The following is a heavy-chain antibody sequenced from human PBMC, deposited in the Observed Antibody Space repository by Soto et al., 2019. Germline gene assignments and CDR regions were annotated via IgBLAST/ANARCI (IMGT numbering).Heavy chain of an antibody. D-gene: IGHD2-21*02. CDR1: GFTFSNTW. Sequence: GGSLRLSCATSGFTFSNTWMNWVRQAPGKGLEWVGRTLSKTDGGTIDYAAPVKGRFTISRDDSKNTLYLQMNSLRIEDTAVYYCTTLDCAWPVDFWGQGTLVTVSS. CDR2: TLSKTDGGTI. J-gene: IGHJ4*02. V-gene: IGHV3-15*01. CDR3: TTLDCAWPVDF.